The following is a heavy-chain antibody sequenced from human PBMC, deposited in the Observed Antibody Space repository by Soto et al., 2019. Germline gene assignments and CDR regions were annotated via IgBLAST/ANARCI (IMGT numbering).Heavy chain of an antibody. CDR2: IIRVIDTA. CDR3: ARGSGADAFDI. CDR1: GGTFN. D-gene: IGHD7-27*01. V-gene: IGHV1-69*06. Sequence: QVQLVQSGAEVKKPGSSVKVSCKVSGGTFNIRWVRQAPGQGLEWMGGIIRVIDTANYARKFQGRVVISADRATNIVYMELMSLTLEDTAVYYCARGSGADAFDIWGQGTMVTVSS. J-gene: IGHJ3*02.